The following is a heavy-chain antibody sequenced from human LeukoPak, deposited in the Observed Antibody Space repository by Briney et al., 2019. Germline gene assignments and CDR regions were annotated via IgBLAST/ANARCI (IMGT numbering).Heavy chain of an antibody. V-gene: IGHV1-2*02. CDR2: ISPNRGGARGAA. Sequence: ASVKVSCKASGDTSNGYYMHWVRQAPGQGLEWMGWISPNRGGARGAANYAQQFQGRLTMTRDTSINTAYMELSRLRSDDTAVYYCAREVQYYGSGSHDYWGQGTLVTVSS. D-gene: IGHD3-10*01. CDR3: AREVQYYGSGSHDY. CDR1: GDTSNGYY. J-gene: IGHJ4*02.